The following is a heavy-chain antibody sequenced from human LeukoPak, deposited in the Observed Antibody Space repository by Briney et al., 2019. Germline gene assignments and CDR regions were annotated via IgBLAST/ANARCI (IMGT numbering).Heavy chain of an antibody. CDR3: ARSTLGTRLVQYNWFDP. CDR1: GYTFTSYG. D-gene: IGHD6-19*01. CDR2: IIPIFGTA. V-gene: IGHV1-69*13. Sequence: SMKVSCKASGYTFTSYGISWVRQAPGQGLEWMGGIIPIFGTANYAQKFQGRVTITADESTSTAYMELSSLRSEDTAVYYCARSTLGTRLVQYNWFDPWGQGTLVTVSS. J-gene: IGHJ5*02.